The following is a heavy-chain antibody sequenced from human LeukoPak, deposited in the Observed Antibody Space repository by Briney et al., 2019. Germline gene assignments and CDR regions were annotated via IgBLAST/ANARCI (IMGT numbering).Heavy chain of an antibody. D-gene: IGHD6-19*01. CDR2: IYTSGST. CDR3: ASVAAPKKYSSGWYGYNFDY. J-gene: IGHJ4*02. V-gene: IGHV4-4*07. CDR1: GGSISSYY. Sequence: SATLSLTCTVSGGSISSYYWSWIRQPAGKGLEWIGRIYTSGSTNYNPSLKSRVTMSVDTSKNQLSLKLSSVTAADTAVYYCASVAAPKKYSSGWYGYNFDYWGQGTLVTVSS.